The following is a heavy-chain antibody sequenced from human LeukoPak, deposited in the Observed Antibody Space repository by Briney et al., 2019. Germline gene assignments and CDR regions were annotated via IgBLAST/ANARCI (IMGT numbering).Heavy chain of an antibody. CDR2: ISGSGGST. V-gene: IGHV3-23*01. Sequence: GGSLRLSCAASGFTFSSYAMSWVRQAPGKGLEWVSAISGSGGSTYYADSVKGRFTISRDNSKNTLYLQMGSLRAEDMAVYYCASSGGFWSGPYYYYYMDVWGKGTTVTVSS. D-gene: IGHD3-3*01. J-gene: IGHJ6*03. CDR1: GFTFSSYA. CDR3: ASSGGFWSGPYYYYYMDV.